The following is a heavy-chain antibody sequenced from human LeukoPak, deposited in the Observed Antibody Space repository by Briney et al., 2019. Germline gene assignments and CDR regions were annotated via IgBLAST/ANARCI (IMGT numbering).Heavy chain of an antibody. J-gene: IGHJ4*02. V-gene: IGHV3-33*08. CDR1: GFTFSSHA. CDR2: IWYDGSNK. CDR3: AREEMATMRFDY. Sequence: GSLRLSCAASGFTFSSHAMSWVRQAPGKGLEWVAVIWYDGSNKYYADSVKGRFTISRDNSKNTLYLQMNSLRAEDTAVYYCAREEMATMRFDYWGQGTLVTVSS. D-gene: IGHD5-24*01.